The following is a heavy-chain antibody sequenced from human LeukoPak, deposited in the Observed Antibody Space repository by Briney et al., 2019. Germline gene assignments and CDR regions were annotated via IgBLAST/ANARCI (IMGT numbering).Heavy chain of an antibody. CDR3: ARRLTNWNDLDY. CDR2: INHSGST. V-gene: IGHV4-34*01. CDR1: GGSFSGYY. Sequence: SETLSLTCAVYGGSFSGYYWSWIRQPPGKGLGWIGEINHSGSTNYNPSLKSRVTISVDTYKNQFSLKLSSVTAADTAVYYCARRLTNWNDLDYWGQGTLVTVSS. J-gene: IGHJ4*02. D-gene: IGHD1-1*01.